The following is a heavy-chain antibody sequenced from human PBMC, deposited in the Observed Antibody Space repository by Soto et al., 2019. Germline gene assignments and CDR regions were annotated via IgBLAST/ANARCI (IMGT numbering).Heavy chain of an antibody. CDR3: AHRVLRTVFGLVTTTAIYFDF. Sequence: QITLNESGSTVVRPTETLTLTCRFSGFSLTTSGVGVGWIRQSPGKAPEWLALIYWDDDKRYSASLKSRLTITKATSKNQVVLTVSDLDPTDTVTYYCAHRVLRTVFGLVTTTAIYFDFWGQGTPVAVSS. D-gene: IGHD3-3*01. V-gene: IGHV2-5*02. CDR2: IYWDDDK. J-gene: IGHJ4*02. CDR1: GFSLTTSGVG.